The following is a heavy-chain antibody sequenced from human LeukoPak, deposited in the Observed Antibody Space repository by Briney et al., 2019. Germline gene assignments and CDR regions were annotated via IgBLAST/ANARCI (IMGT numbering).Heavy chain of an antibody. V-gene: IGHV3-30-3*01. Sequence: GGSLRLSCAASGFTFSSHAMHWVRQAPGKGLEWVAVISYDGSNKYYADSVKGRFTISRDNSKNTLYLQMNSLRAEDTAVYYCARDRVGATDYFDYWGQGTLVTVSS. CDR1: GFTFSSHA. J-gene: IGHJ4*02. CDR2: ISYDGSNK. D-gene: IGHD1-26*01. CDR3: ARDRVGATDYFDY.